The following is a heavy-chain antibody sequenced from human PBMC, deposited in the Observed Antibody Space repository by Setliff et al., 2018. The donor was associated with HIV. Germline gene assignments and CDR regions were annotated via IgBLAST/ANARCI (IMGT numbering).Heavy chain of an antibody. J-gene: IGHJ1*01. CDR1: GFTFTNAW. CDR2: IKPDGSEE. D-gene: IGHD2-2*01. V-gene: IGHV3-15*01. CDR3: TTKPPAADFQH. Sequence: GGSLRLSCKASGFTFTNAWMSWVRQAPGKGLEWVGSIKPDGSEEYYAAPVKGRFTISRDDSKNTLYLQMNSLKTEDTAIYYCTTKPPAADFQHWGQGTLVTVSS.